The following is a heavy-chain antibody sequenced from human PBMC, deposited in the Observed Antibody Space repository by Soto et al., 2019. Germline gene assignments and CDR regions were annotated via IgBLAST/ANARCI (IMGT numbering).Heavy chain of an antibody. CDR1: GFTFSSYS. J-gene: IGHJ4*02. CDR2: ISSSSSTI. D-gene: IGHD1-1*01. CDR3: ARVKVSVRWPDGTLDY. V-gene: IGHV3-48*01. Sequence: GGSLRLSCAASGFTFSSYSMNWVRQAPGKGLEWVSYISSSSSTIYYADSVKGRFTISRDNAKNSLYLQMNSLRAEDTAVYYCARVKVSVRWPDGTLDYWGQGTLVTVSS.